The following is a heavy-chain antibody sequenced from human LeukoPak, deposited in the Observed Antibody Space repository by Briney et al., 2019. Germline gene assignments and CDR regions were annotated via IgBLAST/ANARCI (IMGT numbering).Heavy chain of an antibody. V-gene: IGHV3-74*01. J-gene: IGHJ4*02. CDR1: GFTFSSYW. D-gene: IGHD3-3*01. Sequence: AGGSLRLSCAASGFTFSSYWMHWVRQAPGKGLVWVSRINSDGSSTSYADSVKGRFTISRDNSKNTLYLQMNSLRAEDTAVYYCAKEGTYDFWSGYIDYWGQGTLVTVSS. CDR2: INSDGSST. CDR3: AKEGTYDFWSGYIDY.